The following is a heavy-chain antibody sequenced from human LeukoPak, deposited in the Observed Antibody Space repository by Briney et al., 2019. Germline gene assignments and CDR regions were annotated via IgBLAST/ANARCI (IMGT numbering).Heavy chain of an antibody. CDR3: ARSSGYDVVVSRNYFDY. Sequence: ASVKVSCKASGYTFTRYGINWVRQAPGQGLEWMGRISAYNGYTNYAQKFQGRATITADESTSTAYMELSSLRSEDTAVYYCARSSGYDVVVSRNYFDYWGQGTLVTVSS. D-gene: IGHD5-12*01. CDR1: GYTFTRYG. V-gene: IGHV1-18*01. CDR2: ISAYNGYT. J-gene: IGHJ4*02.